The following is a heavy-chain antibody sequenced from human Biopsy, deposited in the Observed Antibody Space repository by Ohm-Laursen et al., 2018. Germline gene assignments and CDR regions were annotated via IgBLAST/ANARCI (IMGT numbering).Heavy chain of an antibody. Sequence: SLRLSCAASGFTFSSYAMTWFRQAPGKGLEWVSTISGNSDIIYDTDSVKGRFTISRDNSKNTLYLQMNSLGADDTAVYYCVLAAAQTVTHFDYWGQGTLVTASS. CDR2: ISGNSDII. CDR1: GFTFSSYA. V-gene: IGHV3-23*01. J-gene: IGHJ4*02. D-gene: IGHD4-17*01. CDR3: VLAAAQTVTHFDY.